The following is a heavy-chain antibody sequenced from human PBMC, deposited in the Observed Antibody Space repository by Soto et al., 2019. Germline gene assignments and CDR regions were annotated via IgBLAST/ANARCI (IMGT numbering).Heavy chain of an antibody. CDR3: ARGRVGTTNWNWFDP. CDR2: INHSGST. Sequence: QVQPQQWGAGLLKSSETLSLTCAVYGGSFSDYYWSWIRQPPGKGLGWIGEINHSGSTNYNPSLKSRVTIAVDTSKNQFSLKLSSVTAADTAVSYCARGRVGTTNWNWFDPWGQGTLVTVAS. J-gene: IGHJ5*02. D-gene: IGHD1-26*01. CDR1: GGSFSDYY. V-gene: IGHV4-34*01.